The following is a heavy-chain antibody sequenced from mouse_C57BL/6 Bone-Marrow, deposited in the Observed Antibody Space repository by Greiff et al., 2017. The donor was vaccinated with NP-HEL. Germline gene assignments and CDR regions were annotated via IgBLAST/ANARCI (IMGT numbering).Heavy chain of an antibody. J-gene: IGHJ3*01. D-gene: IGHD1-1*01. CDR3: ARDGHYYGSRAAY. Sequence: EVKVVESGAELVKPGASVKLSCTASGFNIKDSYMHWVKQRTEQGLEWIGRIDPEAGEPKYAPKFQGKATITADTSSNTAYLQLSSLTSEDTAVYYCARDGHYYGSRAAYWGQGTLVTVSA. CDR1: GFNIKDSY. V-gene: IGHV14-2*01. CDR2: IDPEAGEP.